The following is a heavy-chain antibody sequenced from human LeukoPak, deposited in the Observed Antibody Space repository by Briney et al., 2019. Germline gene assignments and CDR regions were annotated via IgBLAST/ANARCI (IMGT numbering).Heavy chain of an antibody. CDR3: ARDQRASPAPADY. J-gene: IGHJ4*02. CDR2: IKEDGSEK. V-gene: IGHV3-7*01. Sequence: PGGSLRLSCAASGFTFSGSWMTWVRQAPGKGLEWVANIKEDGSEKFYVDSMKGRFTISRDNAKNSLYLQMNSLRAEDTAVYYCARDQRASPAPADYWGQGTLVTVSP. CDR1: GFTFSGSW.